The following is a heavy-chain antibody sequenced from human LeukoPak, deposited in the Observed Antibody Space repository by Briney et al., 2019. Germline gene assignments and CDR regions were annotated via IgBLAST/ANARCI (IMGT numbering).Heavy chain of an antibody. Sequence: GGSLRLSCAASGFTFSSYWLHWLRQAPGKGLVWVSRISSDGSNIIYADSVKGRFTISRDNAKNTLYLQMNSLRAEDTAVYYCARDRGGSGPTTTDSWGQGTLVTVSS. CDR2: ISSDGSNI. J-gene: IGHJ4*02. CDR3: ARDRGGSGPTTTDS. CDR1: GFTFSSYW. D-gene: IGHD6-19*01. V-gene: IGHV3-74*01.